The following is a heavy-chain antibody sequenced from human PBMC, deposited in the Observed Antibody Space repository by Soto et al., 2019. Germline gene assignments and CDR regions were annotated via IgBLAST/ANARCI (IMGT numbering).Heavy chain of an antibody. D-gene: IGHD3-10*01. Sequence: ASVKVSCKASGYTFTSYGISWVRQAPGQGLEWMGWISAYNGNTNYAQKLQGRVTMTTDTSTSTAYMELRSLRVEDTAVYYCAKDRLYGGRPPPYYYYGMDVWGQGTTVTVSS. CDR3: AKDRLYGGRPPPYYYYGMDV. CDR2: ISAYNGNT. V-gene: IGHV1-18*01. CDR1: GYTFTSYG. J-gene: IGHJ6*02.